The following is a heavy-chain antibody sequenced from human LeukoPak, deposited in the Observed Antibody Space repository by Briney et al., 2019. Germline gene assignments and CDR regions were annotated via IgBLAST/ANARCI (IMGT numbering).Heavy chain of an antibody. CDR2: ISSSGSTI. V-gene: IGHV3-11*01. CDR3: ARDRVPYYYYMDV. D-gene: IGHD3-10*01. J-gene: IGHJ6*03. Sequence: GGSLRLSCAASGFTFSDYYMSWIRQAPGKGLEWVSYISSSGSTIYYADSVKGRFTISRDNAKNSLYLQMNSLRAEDTAVYYRARDRVPYYYYMDVWGKGTTVTVSS. CDR1: GFTFSDYY.